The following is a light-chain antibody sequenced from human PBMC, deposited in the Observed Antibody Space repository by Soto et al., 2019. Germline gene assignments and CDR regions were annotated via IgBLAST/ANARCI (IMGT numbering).Light chain of an antibody. J-gene: IGKJ1*01. CDR1: QSISRW. V-gene: IGKV1-39*01. CDR3: QQSHTART. Sequence: DIQMTQSPSTLSAFVGDRFTITCRASQSISRWLAWYQQKPGKAPKLLIYAASSLQSGVPSRFSGSGSGTDFTLTISSLQPEDFATYFCQQSHTARTFGQGTKVDIK. CDR2: AAS.